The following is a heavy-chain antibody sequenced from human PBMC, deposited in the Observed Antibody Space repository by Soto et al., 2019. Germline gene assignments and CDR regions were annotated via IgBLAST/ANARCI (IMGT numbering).Heavy chain of an antibody. CDR3: ARDGSGYYYGSFDY. D-gene: IGHD3-22*01. CDR2: INPSRGTT. CDR1: GYTFTDYH. V-gene: IGHV1-46*01. Sequence: GASVKVSCKASGYTFTDYHVRWVRQAPGQGLELIGIINPSRGTTSYTQRFQGRVTMTRDTSASTVYMELSSLRSEDTAMYYCARDGSGYYYGSFDYWGQGTLVTVSS. J-gene: IGHJ4*02.